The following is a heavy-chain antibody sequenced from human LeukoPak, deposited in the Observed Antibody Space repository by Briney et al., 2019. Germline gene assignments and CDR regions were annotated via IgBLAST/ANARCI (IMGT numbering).Heavy chain of an antibody. CDR1: GFTFSSYA. Sequence: GGSLRLSCAASGFTFSSYAMSWVRQAPGKGLEWVSAISGSGGSTYYADSVKGRFTISRDNSKNTLYLQMNSLRAEDTAVYYCAKEDPMYYYDNSGPSTLFDYWGQGTLVTVSS. D-gene: IGHD3-22*01. CDR3: AKEDPMYYYDNSGPSTLFDY. CDR2: ISGSGGST. J-gene: IGHJ4*02. V-gene: IGHV3-23*01.